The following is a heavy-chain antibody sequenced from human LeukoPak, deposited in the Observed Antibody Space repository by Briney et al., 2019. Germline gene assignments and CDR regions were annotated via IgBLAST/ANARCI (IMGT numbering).Heavy chain of an antibody. CDR1: GFTFSSYE. CDR3: ARYCSGGSCYSPAAFDI. Sequence: PGGSPRLSCAASGFTFSSYEMTWVRQAPGKGLEWVSYISSSGSTIYYADSVKGRFTISKDNAKNSLYLQMNSLRAEDTAVYYCARYCSGGSCYSPAAFDIWGQGTMVTVSS. J-gene: IGHJ3*02. CDR2: ISSSGSTI. D-gene: IGHD2-15*01. V-gene: IGHV3-48*03.